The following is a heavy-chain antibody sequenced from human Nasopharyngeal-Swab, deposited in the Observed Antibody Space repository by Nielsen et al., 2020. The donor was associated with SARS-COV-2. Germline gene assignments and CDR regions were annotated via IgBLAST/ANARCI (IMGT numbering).Heavy chain of an antibody. J-gene: IGHJ6*02. CDR3: AKGVVAATLFGMDV. V-gene: IGHV3-9*01. Sequence: SLKISCAASGFTFDDYAMHWVRQAPGKGLEWVSGISWNSGSIGYADSVKGRFTISRDNAKNSLYLQMNSLRAEDTALYYCAKGVVAATLFGMDVWGQGITVTVSS. CDR1: GFTFDDYA. D-gene: IGHD2-15*01. CDR2: ISWNSGSI.